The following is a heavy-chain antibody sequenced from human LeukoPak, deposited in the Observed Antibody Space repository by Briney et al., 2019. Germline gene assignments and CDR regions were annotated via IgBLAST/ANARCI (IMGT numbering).Heavy chain of an antibody. CDR2: ISSSSSTI. Sequence: GGSLRLSCAASGFTFSSYAMSWVRQAPGKGLEWVSYISSSSSTIYYADSVKGRFTISRDNAKDSLYLQMNSLRAEDTAVYYCASGSWYSSGWYWGDYWGQGTLVTVSS. J-gene: IGHJ4*02. CDR1: GFTFSSYA. V-gene: IGHV3-48*01. D-gene: IGHD6-19*01. CDR3: ASGSWYSSGWYWGDY.